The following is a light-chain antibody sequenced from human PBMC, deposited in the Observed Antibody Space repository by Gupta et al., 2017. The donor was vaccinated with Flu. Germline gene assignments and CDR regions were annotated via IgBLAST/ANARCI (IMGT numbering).Light chain of an antibody. V-gene: IGKV1-16*01. CDR2: AAS. J-gene: IGKJ4*01. CDR3: QQQVSSPLT. Sequence: DIQMTQSPSSLSASVGARVTITCRASQGIVKSFAWFQQKTGKAPKSLIYAASMLQTGVPSRFSGRGSGTEFTLTIRRLQPEDVATYYCQQQVSSPLTCGRGTKVEIK. CDR1: QGIVKS.